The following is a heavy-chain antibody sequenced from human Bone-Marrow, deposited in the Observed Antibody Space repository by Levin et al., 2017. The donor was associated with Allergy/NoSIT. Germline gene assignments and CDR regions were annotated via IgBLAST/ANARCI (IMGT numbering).Heavy chain of an antibody. D-gene: IGHD2-15*01. V-gene: IGHV1-2*02. Sequence: GESLKISCQASGYTFTGYYMHWLRQAPGQGPEWMGWINPASGGTNYAPEFQGRVTMTRDTSIRTAYMELSRLTSADTAVYYCARGIMPVEASFDSWGQGTLVTVSS. CDR3: ARGIMPVEASFDS. CDR2: INPASGGT. J-gene: IGHJ4*02. CDR1: GYTFTGYY.